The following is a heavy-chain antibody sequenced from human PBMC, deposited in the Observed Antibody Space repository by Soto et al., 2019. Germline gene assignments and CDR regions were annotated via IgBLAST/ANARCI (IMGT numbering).Heavy chain of an antibody. V-gene: IGHV4-59*01. Sequence: SETLSLTCTVSGGSISSYYWSWIRQPPGKGLEWIGYIYYSGSTNYNPSLKSRVTISVDTSKNQFSLKLSSVTAADTAVYYCARSLNYGSGSYLGYWGQGTLVTGSS. CDR3: ARSLNYGSGSYLGY. CDR2: IYYSGST. J-gene: IGHJ4*02. CDR1: GGSISSYY. D-gene: IGHD3-10*01.